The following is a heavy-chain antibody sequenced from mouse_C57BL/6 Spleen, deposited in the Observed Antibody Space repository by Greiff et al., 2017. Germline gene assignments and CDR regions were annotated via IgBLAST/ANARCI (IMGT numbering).Heavy chain of an antibody. V-gene: IGHV7-3*01. D-gene: IGHD2-3*01. CDR1: GFTFTDYY. CDR3: ERYDGCYRYWYFDV. CDR2: IRNKANGYTT. Sequence: EVQRVESGGGLVQPGGSLSLSCAASGFTFTDYYMSWVRQPPGKALEWLGFIRNKANGYTTAYSASVKGRFTTSRDNSQSILYLQMNALRAEDSATYYCERYDGCYRYWYFDVWGTGTTVTVSS. J-gene: IGHJ1*03.